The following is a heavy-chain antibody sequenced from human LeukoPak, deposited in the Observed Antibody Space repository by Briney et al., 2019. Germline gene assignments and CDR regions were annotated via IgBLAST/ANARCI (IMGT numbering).Heavy chain of an antibody. CDR2: ISYDGSNQ. V-gene: IGHV3-30*15. D-gene: IGHD3-22*01. CDR1: GFTFSGYA. CDR3: ARDSYENSFDY. Sequence: GGSLRLSCAASGFTFSGYAMDWVRQAPGKGLEWLGVISYDGSNQYYADSVKGRFTISRDNSKDTLYLQMSSLGAEDTAVYYCARDSYENSFDYWGQGTLVTVSS. J-gene: IGHJ4*02.